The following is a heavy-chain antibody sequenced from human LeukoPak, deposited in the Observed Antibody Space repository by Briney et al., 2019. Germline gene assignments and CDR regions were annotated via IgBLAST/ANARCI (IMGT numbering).Heavy chain of an antibody. V-gene: IGHV3-11*05. CDR3: ARDWNGDDYFDY. CDR2: ISSSSRYT. Sequence: GGSLRLSCAASGFIFSDYYMSWIRQVPGKGLEWVSYISSSSRYTNYADSVKGRFTISRDNAKNSLYLQMNSLRAEDTAVYYCARDWNGDDYFDYWGQGTLVTVSS. J-gene: IGHJ4*02. D-gene: IGHD1-1*01. CDR1: GFIFSDYY.